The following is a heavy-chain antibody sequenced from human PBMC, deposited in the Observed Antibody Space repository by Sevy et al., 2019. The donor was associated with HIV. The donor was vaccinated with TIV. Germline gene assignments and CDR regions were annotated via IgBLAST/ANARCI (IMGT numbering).Heavy chain of an antibody. Sequence: GGSLRLSCAASGFTFSSYAMSWVRQAPGKGLEWVSAISGSGGSTYYADSVKGRFTISRDISKNTLYLQMNSLGAEDTAVYYCAKDGGNSPYSSSWYVGNYYYGMDVWGQGTTVTVSS. CDR2: ISGSGGST. D-gene: IGHD6-13*01. CDR1: GFTFSSYA. J-gene: IGHJ6*02. V-gene: IGHV3-23*01. CDR3: AKDGGNSPYSSSWYVGNYYYGMDV.